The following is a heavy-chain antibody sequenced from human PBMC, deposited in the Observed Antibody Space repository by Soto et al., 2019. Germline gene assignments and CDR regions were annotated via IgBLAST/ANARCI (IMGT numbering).Heavy chain of an antibody. CDR3: TTCIAARPPQRATGDY. CDR2: IKSKTDGGTT. Sequence: GSLRLSCAASGFTFSNAWMSWVRQAPGKGLEWVGRIKSKTDGGTTDYAAPVKGRLTISRDDSKNTLYLQMNSLKTEDTAVYYCTTCIAARPPQRATGDYWGQGTLVTVSS. J-gene: IGHJ4*02. CDR1: GFTFSNAW. D-gene: IGHD6-6*01. V-gene: IGHV3-15*01.